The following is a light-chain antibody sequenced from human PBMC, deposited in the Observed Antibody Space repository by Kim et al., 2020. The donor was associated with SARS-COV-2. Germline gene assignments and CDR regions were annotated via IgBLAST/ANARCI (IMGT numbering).Light chain of an antibody. CDR1: TGAVTSGHY. Sequence: QAVVTQEPSLTVSPGGTVTLTCGSSTGAVTSGHYPYWFQQKPGLVPRTLIYDTSNKHSWTPARFSGSLLGGKAALTLSGAQPEDEAEYYCLLSYNGARVFGGGTQLTVL. J-gene: IGLJ3*02. CDR3: LLSYNGARV. CDR2: DTS. V-gene: IGLV7-46*01.